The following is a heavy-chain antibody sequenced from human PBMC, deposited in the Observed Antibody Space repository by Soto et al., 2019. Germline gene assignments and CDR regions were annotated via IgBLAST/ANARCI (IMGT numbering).Heavy chain of an antibody. V-gene: IGHV4-59*11. CDR2: IYYSGSA. Sequence: SETLSLTCSVTGGSISGHYWSWIRQPPGKGLEWVGYIYYSGSANYNPSLKSRVTISVDTPKNQLSLKLSSVTAADTAVYYCARDREVTTPYYDVMDVWGQGTTVTVSS. CDR1: GGSISGHY. CDR3: ARDREVTTPYYDVMDV. D-gene: IGHD4-17*01. J-gene: IGHJ6*02.